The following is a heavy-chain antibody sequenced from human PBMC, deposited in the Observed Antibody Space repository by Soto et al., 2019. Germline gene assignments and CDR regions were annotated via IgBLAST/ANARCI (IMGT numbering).Heavy chain of an antibody. V-gene: IGHV3-23*01. CDR3: ARDRERDAWYEDY. CDR1: GFSFSNYA. J-gene: IGHJ4*02. CDR2: ISGRDDST. Sequence: EVQLLESGGDLVQPGGSLRLSCVASGFSFSNYAMSWVRQVPGKGLEWVSVISGRDDSTYYADSVKGRFTISRDNSKNTLYLQMNSPRAEDTAIYYCARDRERDAWYEDYWGQGTLVTVSS. D-gene: IGHD6-13*01.